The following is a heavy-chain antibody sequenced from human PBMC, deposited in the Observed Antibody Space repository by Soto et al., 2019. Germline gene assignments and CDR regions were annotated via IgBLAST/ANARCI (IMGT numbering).Heavy chain of an antibody. J-gene: IGHJ4*02. D-gene: IGHD3-9*01. Sequence: QVQLVQSGAEVKKPGASVKVSCKASGYTFSTYYMHWVRQAPGQGLEWMGIINPSSSNTTYAQKFQGRVAMTRDTSTSTVYMELSSLRSEDTAVYYCARRYYDILTGDSFDYWGQGTLVTVSS. V-gene: IGHV1-46*03. CDR2: INPSSSNT. CDR1: GYTFSTYY. CDR3: ARRYYDILTGDSFDY.